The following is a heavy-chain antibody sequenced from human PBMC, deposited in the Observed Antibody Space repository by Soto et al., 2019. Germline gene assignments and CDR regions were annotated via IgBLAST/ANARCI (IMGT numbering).Heavy chain of an antibody. V-gene: IGHV3-33*01. CDR1: GFTFSSYG. CDR3: ARARVTALNDAFDI. Sequence: QVQLVESGGGVVQPGRSLRLSCAASGFTFSSYGMHWVRQAPGKGLEWVAVIWYDGSNKYYADSVKGRFTISRDNSKNTLYLQMNSLRAEDTAVYYCARARVTALNDAFDIWGQGTMVTVSS. D-gene: IGHD2-21*02. J-gene: IGHJ3*02. CDR2: IWYDGSNK.